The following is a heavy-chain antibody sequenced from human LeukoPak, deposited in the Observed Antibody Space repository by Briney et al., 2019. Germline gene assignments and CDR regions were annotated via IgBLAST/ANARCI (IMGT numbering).Heavy chain of an antibody. D-gene: IGHD2-2*01. V-gene: IGHV1-69*13. CDR3: ARSNCSSTSCPLLDV. CDR2: IIPIFGTA. J-gene: IGHJ6*02. Sequence: SVKVSCKASGGTFSSYAISWVRQAPGQGLEWMGGIIPIFGTANYAQKFQGRVTITADESTSTAYMELSSLRSEDTAVYCCARSNCSSTSCPLLDVWGQGTTVTVSS. CDR1: GGTFSSYA.